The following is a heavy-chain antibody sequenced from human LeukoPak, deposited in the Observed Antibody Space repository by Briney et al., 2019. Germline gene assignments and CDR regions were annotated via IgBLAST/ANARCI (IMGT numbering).Heavy chain of an antibody. J-gene: IGHJ5*02. D-gene: IGHD2-2*01. CDR2: IKQDGSEQ. Sequence: GGSLRLPCAASGFTFSTYWMSWVRQAPGKGLEGVANIKQDGSEQFYVDSVKGRFTISRDNAKNSLYLQMNNLRGEDTAVYYCARGRKVPAAMGNWFDPWGQGTLVTVSS. CDR3: ARGRKVPAAMGNWFDP. V-gene: IGHV3-7*01. CDR1: GFTFSTYW.